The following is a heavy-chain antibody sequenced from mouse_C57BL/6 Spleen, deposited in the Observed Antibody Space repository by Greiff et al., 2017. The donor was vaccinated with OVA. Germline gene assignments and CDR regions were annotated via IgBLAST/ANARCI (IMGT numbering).Heavy chain of an antibody. D-gene: IGHD2-10*02. Sequence: QVQLQQPGAELVRPGSSVKLSCKASGYTFTSYWMHWVKQRPIQGLEWIGNIDPSDSETHYNQKFKDKATLTVDKSSSTAYMQLSSLTSEDSAVYYCARVEVWDYNWYFDVWGTGTTVTVSS. CDR2: IDPSDSET. CDR1: GYTFTSYW. V-gene: IGHV1-52*01. J-gene: IGHJ1*03. CDR3: ARVEVWDYNWYFDV.